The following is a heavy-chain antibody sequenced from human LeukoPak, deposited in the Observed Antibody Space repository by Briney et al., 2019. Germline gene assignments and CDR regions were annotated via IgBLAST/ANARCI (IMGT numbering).Heavy chain of an antibody. D-gene: IGHD1-26*01. CDR1: GYTFTGYY. V-gene: IGHV1-2*02. Sequence: ASVKVSCKASGYTFTGYYIHWLRQAPGQGLEWMGWINPNGGGTKYAQKFQGRVTVTGDTSINTAYLELSRLKSDDTAVYFCARDHYYTNSFDYWGQGTLVTVSS. CDR2: INPNGGGT. CDR3: ARDHYYTNSFDY. J-gene: IGHJ4*02.